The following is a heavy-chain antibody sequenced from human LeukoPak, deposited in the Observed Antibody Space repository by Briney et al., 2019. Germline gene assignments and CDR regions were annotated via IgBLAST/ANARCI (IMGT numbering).Heavy chain of an antibody. CDR1: GYTFTSYA. J-gene: IGHJ5*02. CDR2: INTNTGNP. D-gene: IGHD6-13*01. CDR3: ARLESGIAAARSWFDP. Sequence: ASVKVSCKASGYTFTSYAMNWVRQAPGQGLEWMGWINTNTGNPTYAQGFTGRFVFSLDTSVSTAYLQISSLKAEDTAMYYCARLESGIAAARSWFDPWGQGTLVTVSS. V-gene: IGHV7-4-1*02.